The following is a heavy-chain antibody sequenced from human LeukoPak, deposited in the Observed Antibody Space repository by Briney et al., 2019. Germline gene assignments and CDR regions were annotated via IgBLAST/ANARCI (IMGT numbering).Heavy chain of an antibody. V-gene: IGHV1-69*01. CDR1: GGTFSSYA. D-gene: IGHD4-17*01. J-gene: IGHJ4*02. CDR3: ARSERDATVTTDY. Sequence: SVKVSCKASGGTFSSYAISGVRQAPGQGLEWMGGIIPIFGTANYAQTFQGRVTITADESTSTAYMELSSLRSEATAVYYCARSERDATVTTDYRGQGTLVTVSS. CDR2: IIPIFGTA.